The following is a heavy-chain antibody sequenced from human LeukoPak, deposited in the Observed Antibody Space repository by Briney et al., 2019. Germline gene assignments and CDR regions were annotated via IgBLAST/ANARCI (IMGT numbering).Heavy chain of an antibody. CDR3: ARGGAAAGTDY. J-gene: IGHJ4*01. CDR2: ISINSGGT. CDR1: GFTFSSYA. V-gene: IGHV3-23*01. D-gene: IGHD6-13*01. Sequence: GGSLRLSCAASGFTFSSYAMTWVRQAPGKGLEWVSSISINSGGTSYADSVKGRFTISRDNSKNTLYLQMNSLRAEDAAVYYCARGGAAAGTDYWGHGTLVTVSS.